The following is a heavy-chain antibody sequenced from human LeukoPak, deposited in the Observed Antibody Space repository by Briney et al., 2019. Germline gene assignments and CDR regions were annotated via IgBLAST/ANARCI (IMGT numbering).Heavy chain of an antibody. CDR1: GFTFSSYA. J-gene: IGHJ6*02. CDR3: ARDRIYGSGSYYSYYYYYGMDV. CDR2: ISYDGSIK. Sequence: GGSLRLSCAASGFTFSSYAMPWVRQAPGKGLEWVAVISYDGSIKYYADSVKGRFTISRDNSKNTLYLQMNSLRAEDTAVYYCARDRIYGSGSYYSYYYYYGMDVWGQGTTVTVSS. D-gene: IGHD3-10*01. V-gene: IGHV3-30-3*01.